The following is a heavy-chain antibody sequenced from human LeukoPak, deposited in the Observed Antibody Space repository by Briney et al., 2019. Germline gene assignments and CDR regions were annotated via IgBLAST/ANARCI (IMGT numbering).Heavy chain of an antibody. CDR3: AKDPDKRYYFDY. J-gene: IGHJ4*02. D-gene: IGHD1-14*01. CDR2: ISGSGGST. V-gene: IGHV3-23*01. CDR1: GFTFSSYA. Sequence: AGSLRLSCAASGFTFSSYAMSWVRQAPGKGLEWVSAISGSGGSTYYADSVKGRFTISRDNSKNTLYLQMNSLRAEDTAVYYCAKDPDKRYYFDYWGQGTLVTVSS.